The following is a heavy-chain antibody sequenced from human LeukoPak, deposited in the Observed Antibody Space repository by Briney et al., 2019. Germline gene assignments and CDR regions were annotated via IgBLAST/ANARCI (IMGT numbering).Heavy chain of an antibody. CDR3: TRLVEGIAVAGSTHYFDS. J-gene: IGHJ4*02. CDR1: GGSISSSSYY. D-gene: IGHD6-19*01. V-gene: IGHV4-39*07. Sequence: SETLSLTCTVSGGSISSSSYYWGWIRQPPGKGLEWIGSIYYSGSTYYNPSLKSRVTISVDTSKNQFSLKLSSVTAADTAVYYCTRLVEGIAVAGSTHYFDSWGQGTLVTVSS. CDR2: IYYSGST.